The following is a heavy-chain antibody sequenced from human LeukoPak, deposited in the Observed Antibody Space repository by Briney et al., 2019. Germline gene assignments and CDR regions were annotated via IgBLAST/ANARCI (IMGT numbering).Heavy chain of an antibody. Sequence: VASVKVSCKASGGTFSSYAISWVRQAPGQGLEWMGRIIPILGIANYAQKFQGRVTITADKSTSTAYMELSSLRSEDTAVYYCARDSIAVAGRFDYWGQGTLVTVSS. CDR2: IIPILGIA. J-gene: IGHJ4*02. CDR3: ARDSIAVAGRFDY. CDR1: GGTFSSYA. D-gene: IGHD6-19*01. V-gene: IGHV1-69*04.